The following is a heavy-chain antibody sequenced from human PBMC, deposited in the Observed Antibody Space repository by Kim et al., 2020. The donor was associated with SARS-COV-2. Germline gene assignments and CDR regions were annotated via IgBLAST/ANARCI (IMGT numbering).Heavy chain of an antibody. CDR3: ARGALWFGELLFWYFDL. D-gene: IGHD3-10*01. Sequence: VKVRFTISRDNSKNTLYLQMNSLRAEDTAVYYCARGALWFGELLFWYFDLWGRGTLVTVSS. J-gene: IGHJ2*01. V-gene: IGHV3-30*07.